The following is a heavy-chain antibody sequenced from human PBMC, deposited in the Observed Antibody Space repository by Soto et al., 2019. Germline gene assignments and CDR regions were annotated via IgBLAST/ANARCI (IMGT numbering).Heavy chain of an antibody. Sequence: KPSETLSLTCTVSGDPISGTSFYWGWIRQSSGKGLEWIASIYSSGSSFYNLSLKSRLSLSVDTSKNQFSLRLQSVTAADTAVYYCVRHRSSREIPFDNWGQGTLVTVSS. CDR1: GDPISGTSFY. V-gene: IGHV4-39*01. D-gene: IGHD2-21*01. CDR2: IYSSGSS. CDR3: VRHRSSREIPFDN. J-gene: IGHJ4*02.